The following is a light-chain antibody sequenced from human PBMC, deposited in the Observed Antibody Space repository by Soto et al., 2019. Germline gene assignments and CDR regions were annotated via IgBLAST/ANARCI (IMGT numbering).Light chain of an antibody. CDR2: AAS. CDR3: QQASSFPLT. Sequence: DIQMTQSPSTLSASVGDIVTITCRASQGISSWLALYQQKPGKAPKLLIYAASSLQSGVPSRFSGSGSGTDFTLTISSLQPEDFANYYCQQASSFPLTFGGGTTVDIK. J-gene: IGKJ4*01. V-gene: IGKV1-12*01. CDR1: QGISSW.